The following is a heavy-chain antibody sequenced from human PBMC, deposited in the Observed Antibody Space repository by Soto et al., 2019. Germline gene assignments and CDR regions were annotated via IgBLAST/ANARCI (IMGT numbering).Heavy chain of an antibody. CDR3: ARAYYDILTGYYLLDY. V-gene: IGHV4-34*01. D-gene: IGHD3-9*01. Sequence: SETLSLTCAVYGGSFSGYYWSWIRQPPGKGLEWIGEINHSGSTNYNPSLKSRVTISVDTSKNQFSLKLSSVTAADTAVYYCARAYYDILTGYYLLDYWGHRTLVTVSS. CDR2: INHSGST. CDR1: GGSFSGYY. J-gene: IGHJ4*01.